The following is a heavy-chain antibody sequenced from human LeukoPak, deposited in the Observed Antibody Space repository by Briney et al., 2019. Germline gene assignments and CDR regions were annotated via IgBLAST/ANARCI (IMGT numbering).Heavy chain of an antibody. CDR1: GGSISSGGYY. CDR3: ARVGDFWSGYPPFDP. J-gene: IGHJ5*02. Sequence: SQTLSLTCTVSGGSISSGGYYWSWIRQHPGKGLEWIGYIYYSGSTYYNPSLKSRVTISVDTSKNQFSLKLSYVTAADTAVYYCARVGDFWSGYPPFDPWGQGTLVTVSS. V-gene: IGHV4-31*03. D-gene: IGHD3-3*01. CDR2: IYYSGST.